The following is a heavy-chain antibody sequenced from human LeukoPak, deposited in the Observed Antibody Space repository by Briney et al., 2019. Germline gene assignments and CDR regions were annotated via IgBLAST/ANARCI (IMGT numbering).Heavy chain of an antibody. Sequence: SGGSLRLSCAASGFTFSSSGMHWVRQAPGKGLEWVAFIRYDGSNKYYADSVKGRFAISRDNSKNTLYLQMNSLRVEDTAVYYCARDPYSGTYGNTYYYYMDVWGKGTTVTISS. J-gene: IGHJ6*03. CDR1: GFTFSSSG. D-gene: IGHD1-26*01. V-gene: IGHV3-30*02. CDR3: ARDPYSGTYGNTYYYYMDV. CDR2: IRYDGSNK.